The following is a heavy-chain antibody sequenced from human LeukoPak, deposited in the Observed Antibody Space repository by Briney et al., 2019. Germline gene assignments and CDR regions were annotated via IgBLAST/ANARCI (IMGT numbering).Heavy chain of an antibody. CDR1: GGSISSYY. Sequence: SETLSLTCTVSGGSISSYYWSWIQQPAGKGLEWIGRIYTSGSTNYNPSLKSRVTMSVDTSKNQFSLKLSSVTAADTAVYYCARELIVFLPAPSKFSAFDIWGQGTMVTVSS. D-gene: IGHD2-2*01. CDR2: IYTSGST. J-gene: IGHJ3*02. CDR3: ARELIVFLPAPSKFSAFDI. V-gene: IGHV4-4*07.